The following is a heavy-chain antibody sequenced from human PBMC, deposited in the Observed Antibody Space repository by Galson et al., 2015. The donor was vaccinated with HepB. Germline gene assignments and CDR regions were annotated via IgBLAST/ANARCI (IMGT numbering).Heavy chain of an antibody. J-gene: IGHJ2*01. Sequence: SLRLSCAASGFTFSSYWMSWVRQAPGKGLEWVANIKQDGSEKYYVDSVKGRFTISRDNAKNSLYLQMNSLRAEDTAVYYCAREGDSSGYYYVRYFDLWGRGTLVTVSS. CDR1: GFTFSSYW. CDR3: AREGDSSGYYYVRYFDL. CDR2: IKQDGSEK. V-gene: IGHV3-7*03. D-gene: IGHD3-22*01.